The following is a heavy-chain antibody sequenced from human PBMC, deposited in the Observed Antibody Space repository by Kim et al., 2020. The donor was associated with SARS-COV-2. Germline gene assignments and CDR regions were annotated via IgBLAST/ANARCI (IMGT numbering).Heavy chain of an antibody. D-gene: IGHD2-8*02. Sequence: GGSLRLSCAASGFTFSRYWMTWVRQAPGKGLEWVANIKQDVSEKHYVDSVKGRFTISRDNAKNSLFLQMNSLRAEDTAVYYCARIQRAGLTDWFDPWGQGNLVTVSS. CDR1: GFTFSRYW. CDR2: IKQDVSEK. CDR3: ARIQRAGLTDWFDP. V-gene: IGHV3-7*03. J-gene: IGHJ5*02.